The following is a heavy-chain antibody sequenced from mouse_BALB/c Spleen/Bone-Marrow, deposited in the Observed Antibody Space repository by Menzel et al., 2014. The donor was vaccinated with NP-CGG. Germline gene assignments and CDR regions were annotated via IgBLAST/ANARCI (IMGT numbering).Heavy chain of an antibody. J-gene: IGHJ2*01. CDR2: IDPENGDT. CDR1: GFNIKDYY. V-gene: IGHV14-4*02. D-gene: IGHD2-10*02. Sequence: EVKLQESGAELVRSGASVELSCTASGFNIKDYYMHWVKQRPEQGLEWIGWIDPENGDTEYAPKFQGKATMTADTSSNTAYLQLSSLTSEDTAVYYCNEGYGNYGYWGQGTTLTVSS. CDR3: NEGYGNYGY.